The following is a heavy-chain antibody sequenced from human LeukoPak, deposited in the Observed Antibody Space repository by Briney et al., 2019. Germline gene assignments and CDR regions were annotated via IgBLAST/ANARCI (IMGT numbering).Heavy chain of an antibody. J-gene: IGHJ4*02. D-gene: IGHD3-16*01. Sequence: PGGSLRLSCAASGFTFSSYAMSWVRQAPGKGLEWVSAISGSGGSTYYADSVRGRFTISRDNSKNTLYLQMNSLRAEDTAVYYCAKMITSSSSTAPPFDYWGQGTLVTVSS. CDR3: AKMITSSSSTAPPFDY. V-gene: IGHV3-23*01. CDR2: ISGSGGST. CDR1: GFTFSSYA.